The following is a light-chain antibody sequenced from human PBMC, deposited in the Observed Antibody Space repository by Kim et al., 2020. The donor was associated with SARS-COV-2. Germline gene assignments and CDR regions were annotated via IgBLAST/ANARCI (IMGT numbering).Light chain of an antibody. CDR3: QSYDSSLSAVV. CDR2: GNS. Sequence: RDTIACTGSSSNIGAGYEVHWYQQLPGTAPKLLIYGNSNRPSGVPDRFSGSKSGTSASLAITGLQAEDEADYYCQSYDSSLSAVVFGGGTQLTVL. CDR1: SSNIGAGYE. V-gene: IGLV1-40*01. J-gene: IGLJ2*01.